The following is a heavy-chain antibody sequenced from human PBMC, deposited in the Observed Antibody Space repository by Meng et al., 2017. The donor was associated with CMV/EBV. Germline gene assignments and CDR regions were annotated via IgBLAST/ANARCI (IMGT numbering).Heavy chain of an antibody. Sequence: GGSLRLSCAASGFTFSSYSMNWVRQAPGKGLEWVSSISSSSSYIYYADSAKGRFTISRDNAKNSLYLQMNSLRAEDTAVYYCARVNIVVVPAAIDGSSFSYYGMDVWGQGTTVTVSS. J-gene: IGHJ6*02. D-gene: IGHD2-2*01. CDR3: ARVNIVVVPAAIDGSSFSYYGMDV. V-gene: IGHV3-21*01. CDR1: GFTFSSYS. CDR2: ISSSSSYI.